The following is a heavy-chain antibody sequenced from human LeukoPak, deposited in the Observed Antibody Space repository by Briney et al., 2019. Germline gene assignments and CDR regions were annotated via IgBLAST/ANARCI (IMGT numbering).Heavy chain of an antibody. Sequence: PSQTLSLTCTVSGGSINTSDYYWSWIRQPPGKGLEWIGYIFYSGNTYCNPSLKSRVIISIDTSKNQFSLRLSSVTAADTAVYYCATTARHYSDYWGQGTLVTVSS. CDR3: ATTARHYSDY. D-gene: IGHD6-6*01. CDR2: IFYSGNT. J-gene: IGHJ4*02. V-gene: IGHV4-30-4*08. CDR1: GGSINTSDYY.